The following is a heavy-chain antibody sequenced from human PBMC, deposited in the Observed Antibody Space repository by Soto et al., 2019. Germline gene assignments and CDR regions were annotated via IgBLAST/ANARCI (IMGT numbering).Heavy chain of an antibody. J-gene: IGHJ4*02. CDR2: SHPQIGT. CDR3: ARDRVSETARACFDY. CDR1: GDSFDTTDW. D-gene: IGHD2-21*02. Sequence: VQLQESGPGLVEPSGTLSLTCAVSGDSFDTTDWWSWVRQPPGKGLEWVGESHPQIGTNYNAALKTRVSISVDKSKRQFSLRLTSVSAADTAVYYCARDRVSETARACFDYWGQGTLVTVSS. V-gene: IGHV4-4*02.